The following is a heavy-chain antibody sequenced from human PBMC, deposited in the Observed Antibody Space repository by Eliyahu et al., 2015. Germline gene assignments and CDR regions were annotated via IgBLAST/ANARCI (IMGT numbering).Heavy chain of an antibody. CDR3: AKDRGGGFDY. V-gene: IGHV3-23*01. CDR2: ISATGDGT. CDR1: GFXFSSYD. D-gene: IGHD2-15*01. Sequence: EAQLLESGGGLVQPGGSXRLSCAXXGFXFSSYDMSWDRQSSGKGLGWVSSISATGDGTWXADSVKGRFTVSRDNSKDTLSLQMDSLRVEDTAIYYCAKDRGGGFDYWGQGALVTVSS. J-gene: IGHJ4*02.